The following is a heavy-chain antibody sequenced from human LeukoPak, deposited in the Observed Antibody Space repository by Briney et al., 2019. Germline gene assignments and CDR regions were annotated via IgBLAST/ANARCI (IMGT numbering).Heavy chain of an antibody. CDR1: GGSFSDYY. D-gene: IGHD3-22*01. Sequence: PSETLSLTCAVYGGSFSDYYCSWNRQPPGKGLEWIGEINHGGSTNYSPSLKSRVTISVDTSKNQFSLKLSSVTAADTALYYCGYSSGYQYHWGQGTLVTVSS. CDR3: GYSSGYQYH. V-gene: IGHV4-34*01. CDR2: INHGGST. J-gene: IGHJ1*01.